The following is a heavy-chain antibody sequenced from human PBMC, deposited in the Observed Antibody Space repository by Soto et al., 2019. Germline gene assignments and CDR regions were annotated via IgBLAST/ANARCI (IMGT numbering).Heavy chain of an antibody. Sequence: ASVKVSCKVSGYTLTELSMHWVRQAPGKGLEWMGGFDPEDGETIYAQKFQGRVTMTEDTSTDTAYMELSSLRSEDTAVYYCATDTFWSGSFDYWGQGTLVTVSS. CDR2: FDPEDGET. V-gene: IGHV1-24*01. CDR3: ATDTFWSGSFDY. CDR1: GYTLTELS. D-gene: IGHD3-3*01. J-gene: IGHJ4*02.